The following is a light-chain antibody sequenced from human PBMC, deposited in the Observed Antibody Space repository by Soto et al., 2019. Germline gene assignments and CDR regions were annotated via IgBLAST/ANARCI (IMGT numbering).Light chain of an antibody. CDR2: GAS. CDR3: QQYAKSPIT. CDR1: QSVGRDY. Sequence: EFVLTQSPDTLSVFPGDRATLSCRASQSVGRDYLAWYQQKPGQAPRLLIHGASNRATGIPDRFSGSGSGTDFTLSISRLEPEDFAVYYCQQYAKSPITFGQGTRLEIK. V-gene: IGKV3-20*01. J-gene: IGKJ5*01.